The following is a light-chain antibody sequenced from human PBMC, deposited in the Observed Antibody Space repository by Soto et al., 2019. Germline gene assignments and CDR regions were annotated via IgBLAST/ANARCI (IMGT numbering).Light chain of an antibody. CDR1: QGISSY. CDR3: QQFNSYPIT. Sequence: DIQFTQSPSFLSASVGDRVTITCRASQGISSYLAWYQQKPGRAPKRLIYGSSSLQSGVPSRFSGRGSGTEFTLTIISLRPEDFATYYCQQFNSYPITFGQGTRLEI. J-gene: IGKJ5*01. CDR2: GSS. V-gene: IGKV1-9*01.